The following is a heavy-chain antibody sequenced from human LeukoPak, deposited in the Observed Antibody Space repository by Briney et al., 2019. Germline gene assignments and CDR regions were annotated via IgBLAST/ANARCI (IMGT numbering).Heavy chain of an antibody. CDR1: GFTFSTYS. Sequence: GGSLRLSCAASGFTFSTYSMNWVRQAPGQGLEWVSSISGSGTYIFYADSVKGRFTFSRDNAKNSLYLQMNSLRAEDTAVYYCAREVYGDNYFDYWGRGTLVTVAS. J-gene: IGHJ4*02. CDR2: ISGSGTYI. V-gene: IGHV3-21*04. D-gene: IGHD4-17*01. CDR3: AREVYGDNYFDY.